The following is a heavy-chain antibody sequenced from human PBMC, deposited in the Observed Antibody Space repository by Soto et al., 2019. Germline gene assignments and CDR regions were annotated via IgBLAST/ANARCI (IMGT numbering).Heavy chain of an antibody. CDR3: ARGAAGRSNWFDP. CDR2: IYYSGST. V-gene: IGHV4-59*01. CDR1: GGSISSYY. Sequence: SETLSLTCTVSGGSISSYYWSWIRQPPGKGLECIGYIYYSGSTNYNPSLMSRVTISVDTSKNQFSLKLSSVTAADTAVYYCARGAAGRSNWFDPWGQGTLVTVS. D-gene: IGHD6-13*01. J-gene: IGHJ5*02.